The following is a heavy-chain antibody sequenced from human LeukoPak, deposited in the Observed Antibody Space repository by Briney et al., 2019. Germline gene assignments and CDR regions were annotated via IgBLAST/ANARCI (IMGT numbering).Heavy chain of an antibody. CDR3: VRDGDDYNFDY. CDR1: GFTFSSYA. Sequence: PGGSLRLSCAASGFTFSSYAMSWVRQAPGKGLEWVSAISGSGGSTYYADSVKGRFTISRDNAKNMLYLQMHSLRAEDTALYFCVRDGDDYNFDYWGQGSLVTVSS. D-gene: IGHD5-24*01. V-gene: IGHV3-23*01. J-gene: IGHJ4*02. CDR2: ISGSGGST.